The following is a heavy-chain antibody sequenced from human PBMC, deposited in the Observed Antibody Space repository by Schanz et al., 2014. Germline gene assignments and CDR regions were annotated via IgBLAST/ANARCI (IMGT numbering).Heavy chain of an antibody. D-gene: IGHD2-21*01. Sequence: QVQLVESGGGVVQPGRSLRLSCAASGFNFSNYDIHWVRQAPGKGLEWVALIYYNGTNKYYADSVKGRFTISRDNSQNTLYLQMNTLRAEDTAVYYCAREDCSATSCYFRYWGQGT. V-gene: IGHV3-33*08. CDR2: IYYNGTNK. J-gene: IGHJ4*02. CDR1: GFNFSNYD. CDR3: AREDCSATSCYFRY.